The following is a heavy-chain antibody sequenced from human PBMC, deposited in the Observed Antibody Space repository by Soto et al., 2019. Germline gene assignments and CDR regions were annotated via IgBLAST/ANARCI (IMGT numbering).Heavy chain of an antibody. V-gene: IGHV3-21*01. J-gene: IGHJ4*02. Sequence: EVQLVESGGGLVKPGGSLRLSCAASGFTFSSYSMNWVRQAPGKGLEWVSSISSSSSYIYYADSVKGRFTISRDNAKNSLYLQMNSLRAEDTAVNYCARLTCYDSSGYYCYWGQGTLVTVSS. CDR2: ISSSSSYI. CDR3: ARLTCYDSSGYYCY. D-gene: IGHD3-22*01. CDR1: GFTFSSYS.